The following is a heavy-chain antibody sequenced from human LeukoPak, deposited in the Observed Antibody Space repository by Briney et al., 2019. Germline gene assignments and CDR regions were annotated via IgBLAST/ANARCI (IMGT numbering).Heavy chain of an antibody. CDR2: INSDGSST. D-gene: IGHD6-19*01. CDR1: GFTFSSYW. CDR3: ARAVRSGWYIY. V-gene: IGHV3-74*01. J-gene: IGHJ4*02. Sequence: SGGSLRLSCAASGFTFSSYWMHWVRQAPEKGLVWVSRINSDGSSTSYADSVKGRFTISRDNAKNTLYLQMNSLRAEDTAVYYCARAVRSGWYIYWGQGTLVTVSS.